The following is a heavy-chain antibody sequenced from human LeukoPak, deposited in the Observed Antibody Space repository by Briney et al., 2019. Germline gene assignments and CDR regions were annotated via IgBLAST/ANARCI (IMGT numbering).Heavy chain of an antibody. CDR1: GDSVSSNSAT. D-gene: IGHD3-22*01. CDR3: ARGIADSTDYYYVDY. V-gene: IGHV6-1*01. CDR2: TYYRSKWSN. Sequence: SQTLSLTFGISGDSVSSNSATWNWIRQSPSRGLEWLGRTYYRSKWSNDYAVSVKSRITINPDTSKNQFSLQLSSVTPDDTAVYYCARGIADSTDYYYVDYWGQGTLVTVSS. J-gene: IGHJ4*02.